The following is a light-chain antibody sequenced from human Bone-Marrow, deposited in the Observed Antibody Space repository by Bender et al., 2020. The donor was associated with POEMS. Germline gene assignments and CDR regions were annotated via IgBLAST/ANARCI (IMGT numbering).Light chain of an antibody. CDR2: NNK. J-gene: IGLJ3*02. CDR1: GSNIGGYP. CDR3: SSQTSSNTLV. Sequence: QSVLTQPPSVSGTPGQRVTISCSGSGSNIGGYPVNWYQHLPGTAPKLLIWNNKDRPSGVPDRFSGSKSGTSASLTISGLQAEDEADYYCSSQTSSNTLVFGGGTRLTVL. V-gene: IGLV1-44*01.